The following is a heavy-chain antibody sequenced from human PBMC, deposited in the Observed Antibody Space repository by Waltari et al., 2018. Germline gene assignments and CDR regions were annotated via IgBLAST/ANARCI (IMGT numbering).Heavy chain of an antibody. V-gene: IGHV4-34*02. CDR3: ARVFGYYYYYMDV. CDR1: GGSLSGYH. D-gene: IGHD3-3*01. J-gene: IGHJ6*03. Sequence: QVQLQQWGAGLLKPSETLSLTCDVSGGSLSGYHWTWIRQHPGKGLEWIGEINDSGRTTYTPSLESRVTVSRDTANNQFSLRVRSVTAADTAVYYCARVFGYYYYYMDVWGKGTTVTISS. CDR2: INDSGRT.